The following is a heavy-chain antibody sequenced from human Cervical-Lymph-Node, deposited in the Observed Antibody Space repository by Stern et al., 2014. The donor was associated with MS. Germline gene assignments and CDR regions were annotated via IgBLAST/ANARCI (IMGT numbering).Heavy chain of an antibody. CDR2: IKSKTDGGTT. J-gene: IGHJ3*02. D-gene: IGHD2-21*02. CDR3: TSQEAYCGGDCYSWAFDI. V-gene: IGHV3-15*01. Sequence: EVQLLESGGGLVKPGGSLRLSCAASGFTFSNAWMSWVRQAPGKGLEWVGRIKSKTDGGTTDYAAPVKGRFTISRDDSKNTLYLQMNSLKTEDTAVYYCTSQEAYCGGDCYSWAFDIWGQGTMVTVSS. CDR1: GFTFSNAW.